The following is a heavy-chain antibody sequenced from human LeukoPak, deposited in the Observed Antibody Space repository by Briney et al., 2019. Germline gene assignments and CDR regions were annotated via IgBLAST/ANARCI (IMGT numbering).Heavy chain of an antibody. CDR2: ISYDGSNK. CDR1: GFTFSSYW. D-gene: IGHD3-9*01. Sequence: GGSLRLSCAASGFTFSSYWMSWVRQAPGKGLEWVAVISYDGSNKYYADSVKGRFTISRDNSKNTLYLQMNSLRAEDTAVYYCARAESTRSDNYYYYYMDVWGKGTTVTISS. CDR3: ARAESTRSDNYYYYYMDV. J-gene: IGHJ6*03. V-gene: IGHV3-30*03.